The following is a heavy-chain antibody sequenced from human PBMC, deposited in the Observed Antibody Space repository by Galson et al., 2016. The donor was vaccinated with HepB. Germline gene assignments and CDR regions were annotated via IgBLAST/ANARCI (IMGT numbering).Heavy chain of an antibody. Sequence: SLRLSCAASGFTSRTYAMIWVRQAPGKGLEWVSTISGNVYSTYYADSVKGRFTISRDNSKNTLSLQMNSLRADDTAVYYRAKVHDILSGFYKSYFDYWGQGTLVAVSS. CDR2: ISGNVYST. D-gene: IGHD3-9*01. V-gene: IGHV3-23*01. CDR1: GFTSRTYA. J-gene: IGHJ4*02. CDR3: AKVHDILSGFYKSYFDY.